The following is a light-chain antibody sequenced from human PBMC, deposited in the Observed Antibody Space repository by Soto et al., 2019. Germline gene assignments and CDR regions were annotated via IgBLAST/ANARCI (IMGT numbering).Light chain of an antibody. J-gene: IGKJ2*01. CDR3: QQLNSYPVT. CDR1: QGISSY. V-gene: IGKV1-9*01. Sequence: DIQLTQSPSFLSASVADRVTITCRASQGISSYLAWYQQKAGKAPKLLIYAASTLQSGVPSRFSGSGSGTEFTLTISSLQPEDFATYYCQQLNSYPVTFGQGTKLEIK. CDR2: AAS.